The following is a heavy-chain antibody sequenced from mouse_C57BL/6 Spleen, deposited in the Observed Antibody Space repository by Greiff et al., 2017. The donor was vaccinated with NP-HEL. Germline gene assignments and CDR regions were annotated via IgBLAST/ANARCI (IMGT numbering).Heavy chain of an antibody. D-gene: IGHD2-4*01. CDR1: GYTFTSYW. J-gene: IGHJ2*01. CDR2: IYPSDSET. CDR3: ARWGDYVYFDY. V-gene: IGHV1-61*01. Sequence: QVQLQQPGAELVRPGSSVKLSCKASGYTFTSYWMDWMKQRPGQGLEWIGNIYPSDSETHYNQKFKDKATLTVDKSSSTAYMQLSSLTSEDSAVYYCARWGDYVYFDYWGQGTTLTVSS.